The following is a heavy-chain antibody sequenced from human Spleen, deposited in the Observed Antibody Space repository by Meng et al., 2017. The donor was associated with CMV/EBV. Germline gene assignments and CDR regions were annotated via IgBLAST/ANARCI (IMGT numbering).Heavy chain of an antibody. CDR3: ARDHWTGSSSDV. Sequence: GESLKISCAASGFTFSSYAMSWVRQAPGKGLEWVSAISGSGGSTYYADSVKGRFTVSRDNAKNSVYLQMNSLRAEDTAVYYCARDHWTGSSSDVWGQGTTVTVSS. D-gene: IGHD3/OR15-3a*01. CDR2: ISGSGGST. J-gene: IGHJ6*02. CDR1: GFTFSSYA. V-gene: IGHV3-23*01.